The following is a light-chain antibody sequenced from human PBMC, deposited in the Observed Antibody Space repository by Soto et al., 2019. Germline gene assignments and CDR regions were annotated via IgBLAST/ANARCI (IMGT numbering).Light chain of an antibody. CDR1: QYIGEF. Sequence: DIQMTQSPSSLSSSFGDRVTITCRASQYIGEFLNWYQQTPGKAPKLLIFGASNLHIGVPSRFSGSGSGTEFTLTINNLKSEDFATYYCQESFFTIGTFGRGTKVDIK. V-gene: IGKV1-39*01. CDR3: QESFFTIGT. J-gene: IGKJ1*01. CDR2: GAS.